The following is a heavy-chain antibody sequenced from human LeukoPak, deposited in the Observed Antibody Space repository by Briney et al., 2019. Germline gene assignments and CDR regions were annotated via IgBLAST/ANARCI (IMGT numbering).Heavy chain of an antibody. D-gene: IGHD2-15*01. CDR3: AKDLLRGGSCYDY. V-gene: IGHV3-9*01. CDR2: ISWNSGSI. Sequence: GGSLRLSCAASGFTFDDYAIRWVRQAPGKGLESVSGISWNSGSIGYADSVKGRFTISRDNAKNSLYLQMDSLRAEDTALYYCAKDLLRGGSCYDYWGQGTLVTVSS. CDR1: GFTFDDYA. J-gene: IGHJ4*02.